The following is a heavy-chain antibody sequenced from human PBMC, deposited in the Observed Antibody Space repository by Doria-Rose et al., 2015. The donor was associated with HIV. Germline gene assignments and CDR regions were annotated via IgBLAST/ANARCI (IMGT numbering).Heavy chain of an antibody. Sequence: VQLVESGGGVVQPGRSLRLSCAASRFTFSNYGMHWVRQAPGKGLEWVALIWYDGTNKYYANSVKGRFTISRDNSKNMLYLQMNSLRAEDTAVYYCARDQSDYGDYVGYFDYWGQGTLVTVSS. J-gene: IGHJ4*02. CDR2: IWYDGTNK. D-gene: IGHD4-17*01. CDR3: ARDQSDYGDYVGYFDY. CDR1: RFTFSNYG. V-gene: IGHV3-33*01.